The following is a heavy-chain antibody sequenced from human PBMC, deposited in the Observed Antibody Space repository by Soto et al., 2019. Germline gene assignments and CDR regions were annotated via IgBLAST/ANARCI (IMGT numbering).Heavy chain of an antibody. Sequence: EVQLVESGGVLVQPGGSLRLSCAASGFTFSNYDMNWVRQAPGKGLEWVSYISSGSSTIYYADSVKGRFTISRDNAENSRYLHVSSLRDEDTAVYYCARPSGYYDTSGYYGTFYYYGMDVWGQGTTVTVSS. J-gene: IGHJ6*02. CDR1: GFTFSNYD. D-gene: IGHD3-22*01. CDR3: ARPSGYYDTSGYYGTFYYYGMDV. CDR2: ISSGSSTI. V-gene: IGHV3-48*02.